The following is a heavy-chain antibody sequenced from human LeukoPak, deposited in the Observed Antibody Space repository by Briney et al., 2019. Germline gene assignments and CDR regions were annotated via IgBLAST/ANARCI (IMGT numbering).Heavy chain of an antibody. V-gene: IGHV3-74*01. CDR3: ATLDIDNYYDSSATCY. CDR2: INSDGSST. Sequence: PGGSLRLSCAASGFTFSSYWMHWVRQAPGKGLVWVSRINSDGSSTSYADSVKGRFTISRDNAKNTLCLQMNSLRAEDTAVYYCATLDIDNYYDSSATCYWGQGTLVTVSS. D-gene: IGHD3-22*01. J-gene: IGHJ4*02. CDR1: GFTFSSYW.